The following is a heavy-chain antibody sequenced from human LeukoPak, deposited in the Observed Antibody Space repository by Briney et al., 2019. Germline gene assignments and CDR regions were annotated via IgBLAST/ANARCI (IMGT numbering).Heavy chain of an antibody. CDR3: TRGGEGNYGAWFDP. CDR2: ISSSGSTI. J-gene: IGHJ5*02. CDR1: GFSFSDYY. Sequence: GGSLRPSCAASGFSFSDYYMTWIRQAPGKGLEWVSYISSSGSTIYYADSVKGRFTISRDNAKNSLYLQMNSLRVEDTAVYSCTRGGEGNYGAWFDPWGQGTLVTVSS. D-gene: IGHD4-17*01. V-gene: IGHV3-11*04.